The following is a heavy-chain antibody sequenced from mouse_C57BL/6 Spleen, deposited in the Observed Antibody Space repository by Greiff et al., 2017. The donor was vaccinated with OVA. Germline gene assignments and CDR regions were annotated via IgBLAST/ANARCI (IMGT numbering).Heavy chain of an antibody. D-gene: IGHD1-1*01. CDR1: GYTFTSYW. CDR3: AREPLITTVVATGEDY. J-gene: IGHJ2*01. CDR2: INPSSGYT. V-gene: IGHV1-7*01. Sequence: VQLQQSGAELAKPGASVKLSCKASGYTFTSYWMHWVKQRPGQGLEWIGYINPSSGYTKYNQKFKDKATLTADKSSSTAYMQLSSLTYEDSAVFYCAREPLITTVVATGEDYWGQGTTLTVSS.